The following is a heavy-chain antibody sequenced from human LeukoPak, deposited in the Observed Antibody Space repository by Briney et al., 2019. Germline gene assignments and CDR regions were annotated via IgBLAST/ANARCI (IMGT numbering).Heavy chain of an antibody. D-gene: IGHD3-9*01. J-gene: IGHJ4*02. V-gene: IGHV3-23*01. CDR1: GFTFSSYA. CDR3: ARDNDWAFHY. Sequence: GGSLRLSCAASGFTFSSYAMGWVRQGPGKGLEWVSAISGSGGSTYYADSVMGRFIISRDYSKNTLYLQMNSLRAEDTAVYYCARDNDWAFHYWGQGTLVTVSS. CDR2: ISGSGGST.